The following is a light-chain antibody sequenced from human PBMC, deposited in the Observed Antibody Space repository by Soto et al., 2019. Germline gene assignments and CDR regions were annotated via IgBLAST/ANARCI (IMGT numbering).Light chain of an antibody. CDR3: QQYYSTPLR. V-gene: IGKV4-1*01. CDR2: WAS. J-gene: IGKJ1*01. CDR1: QSVLYSSNNKNY. Sequence: DIVMTQSPDSLAVSLGERATINCKSSQSVLYSSNNKNYLAWYQQKPGQPPKLLIYWASTRESGVPDRFGGSGSGTDFTLTISSLQAEDVAVYYCQQYYSTPLRFGQGTKVEIK.